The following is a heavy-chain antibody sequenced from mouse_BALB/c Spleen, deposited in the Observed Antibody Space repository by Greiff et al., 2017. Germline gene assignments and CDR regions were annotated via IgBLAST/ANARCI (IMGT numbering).Heavy chain of an antibody. CDR2: IYPYNGGT. J-gene: IGHJ1*01. Sequence: EVQVVESGPELVKPGASVKISCKASGYTFTDYNMHWVKQSHGKSLEWIGYIYPYNGGTGYNQKFKSKATLTVDNSSSTAYMELRSLTSEDSAVYYCARGGSSYGYWYFDVWGAGTTVTVSS. D-gene: IGHD1-1*01. V-gene: IGHV1S29*02. CDR3: ARGGSSYGYWYFDV. CDR1: GYTFTDYN.